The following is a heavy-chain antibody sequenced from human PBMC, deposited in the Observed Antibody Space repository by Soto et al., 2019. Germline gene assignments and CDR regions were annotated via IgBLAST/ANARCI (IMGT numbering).Heavy chain of an antibody. CDR2: TYYRSKWYN. CDR3: ARTSWEYCSGGSCYLFGQMDY. V-gene: IGHV6-1*01. Sequence: SQTLSLTCAISGDSVSSNSAAWNWIRQSPSRGLEWLGRTYYRSKWYNDYAVSVKSRITINPDTSKNQFSLQLNSVTPEDTAVYYCARTSWEYCSGGSCYLFGQMDYWGQGTLVTVSS. D-gene: IGHD2-15*01. CDR1: GDSVSSNSAA. J-gene: IGHJ4*02.